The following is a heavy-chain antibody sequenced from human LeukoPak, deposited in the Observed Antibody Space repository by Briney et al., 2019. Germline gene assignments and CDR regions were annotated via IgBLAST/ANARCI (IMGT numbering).Heavy chain of an antibody. V-gene: IGHV1-18*01. D-gene: IGHD3-22*01. J-gene: IGHJ3*02. CDR1: GYTFTSYG. Sequence: GASVKVSCKASGYTFTSYGISWVRQALGQGLEWMGWISAYNGNTNYAQKLQGRVTMTTDTSTSTAYMELRSLRSDDTAVYYCARPIYDSSGPVAFDIWGQGTMVTVSS. CDR2: ISAYNGNT. CDR3: ARPIYDSSGPVAFDI.